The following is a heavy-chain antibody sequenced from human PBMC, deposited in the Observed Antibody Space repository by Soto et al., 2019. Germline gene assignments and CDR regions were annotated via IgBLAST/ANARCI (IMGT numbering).Heavy chain of an antibody. CDR3: ARADFWSGYSGFDY. D-gene: IGHD3-3*01. CDR1: GFTFSSYA. CDR2: ISYDGSNK. V-gene: IGHV3-30-3*01. J-gene: IGHJ4*02. Sequence: QVQLVESGGGVVQPGRSLRLSCAASGFTFSSYAMHWVRQAPGKGLEWVAVISYDGSNKYYADSVKGRFTISRDNSKNTLYLQMNSLRDEDTGVYYCARADFWSGYSGFDYWGQGTLVTVSS.